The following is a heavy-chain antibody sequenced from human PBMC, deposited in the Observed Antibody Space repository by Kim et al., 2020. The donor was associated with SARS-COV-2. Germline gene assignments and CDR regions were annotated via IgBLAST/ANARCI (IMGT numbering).Heavy chain of an antibody. CDR3: ARAGSSPHFDY. V-gene: IGHV3-21*04. CDR2: IGMTSLYL. CDR1: GFTFSNHD. Sequence: GGSLRLSCAASGFTFSNHDMNWVRQAPGKGLEWVSTIGMTSLYLHYADSVKGLFTVSRDNAKNSMYLQMNSLRAEDTAVYFCARAGSSPHFDYWGQGALVTVSS. D-gene: IGHD3-10*01. J-gene: IGHJ4*02.